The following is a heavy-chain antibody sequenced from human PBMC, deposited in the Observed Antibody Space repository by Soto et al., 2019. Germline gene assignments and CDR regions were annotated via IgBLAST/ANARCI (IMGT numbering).Heavy chain of an antibody. J-gene: IGHJ4*02. D-gene: IGHD2-2*01. CDR1: GFTFSNYA. CDR2: ISGSGGTT. V-gene: IGHV3-23*01. Sequence: EVQLLESGGGLVQPGGSLRLSCAASGFTFSNYAMTWVRQAPGKGLEWVSAISGSGGTTNYADSVKGRFTISRDNSKTTLHLQMNSLRAEDTAVYYCAAGGYCTSTTCLSTDWSQRTLVAVSA. CDR3: AAGGYCTSTTCLSTD.